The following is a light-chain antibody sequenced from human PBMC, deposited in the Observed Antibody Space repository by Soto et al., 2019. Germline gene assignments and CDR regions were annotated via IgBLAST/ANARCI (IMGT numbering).Light chain of an antibody. CDR2: GAS. CDR3: QQYGSSGT. Sequence: IVLTHSPGTLSLTPSERAALSGRASQSVSNNYLAWYQQKPGQAPRLLIYGASNRATGIPDRFSGSGSGTDFTLTISRLEPEDFAVYYCQQYGSSGTFGQGTKVDIK. J-gene: IGKJ1*01. CDR1: QSVSNNY. V-gene: IGKV3-20*01.